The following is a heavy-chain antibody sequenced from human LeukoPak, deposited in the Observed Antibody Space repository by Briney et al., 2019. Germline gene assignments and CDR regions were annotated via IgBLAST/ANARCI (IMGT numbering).Heavy chain of an antibody. Sequence: GGSLRLSCAASGFTFSSYSMNWVRQAPGKGLEWVSSISSSSSYIYYADSVKGRFTISRDNAKNSLYLQMNSLRAEDTAVYYCARVPNYYDSSQIDHWGQGTLVTVSS. V-gene: IGHV3-21*01. D-gene: IGHD3-22*01. CDR2: ISSSSSYI. CDR3: ARVPNYYDSSQIDH. CDR1: GFTFSSYS. J-gene: IGHJ4*02.